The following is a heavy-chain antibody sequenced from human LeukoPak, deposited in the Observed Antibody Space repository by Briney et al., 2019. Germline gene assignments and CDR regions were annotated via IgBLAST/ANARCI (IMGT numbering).Heavy chain of an antibody. J-gene: IGHJ5*02. D-gene: IGHD6-13*01. CDR3: ARDRAYSSSWYGVFDP. V-gene: IGHV3-7*01. CDR1: GFTFSSYW. Sequence: PGGSLRLSCAASGFTFSSYWMSWVRQAPGKGLERVADIKQDGSEKYYVDSVKGRFTISRDNAKNSLYLQMNSLRAEDTAVYYCARDRAYSSSWYGVFDPWGQGTLVTVSS. CDR2: IKQDGSEK.